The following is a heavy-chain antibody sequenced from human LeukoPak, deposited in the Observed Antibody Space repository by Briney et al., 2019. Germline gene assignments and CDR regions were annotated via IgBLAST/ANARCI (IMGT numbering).Heavy chain of an antibody. J-gene: IGHJ5*02. V-gene: IGHV4-39*07. D-gene: IGHD3-3*01. CDR2: IYYNGNT. CDR3: AREHGYYDFWGGYPGGRNWFDP. Sequence: SETLSLTCTVSVGSIGRSSYYWGWIRQPPGKGLEWIGNIYYNGNTDYNPSLKSRVTISVDTSKNQFSLKLSSVTAADTAVYYCAREHGYYDFWGGYPGGRNWFDPWGQGTLVTVSS. CDR1: VGSIGRSSYY.